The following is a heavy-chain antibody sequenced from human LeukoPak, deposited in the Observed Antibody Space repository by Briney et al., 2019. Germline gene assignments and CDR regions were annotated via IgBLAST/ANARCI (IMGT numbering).Heavy chain of an antibody. J-gene: IGHJ4*02. V-gene: IGHV3-74*01. CDR1: GFTFSVYW. D-gene: IGHD3-9*01. CDR3: VRGNTWFFDY. Sequence: GGSLRLSCGASGFTFSVYWMHWIRQVPGKGFVWVARINSDGSSTKYADSVQGRFTISRDNAKTTLFLQLNSVRAQDSAVYYCVRGNTWFFDYWGQGTLVTVSS. CDR2: INSDGSST.